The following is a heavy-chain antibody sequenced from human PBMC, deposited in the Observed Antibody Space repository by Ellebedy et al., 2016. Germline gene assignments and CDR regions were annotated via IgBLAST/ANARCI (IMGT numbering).Heavy chain of an antibody. CDR2: IYYSGST. CDR3: ARDLGVGAAAGSFDY. V-gene: IGHV4-39*07. D-gene: IGHD3-16*01. J-gene: IGHJ4*02. Sequence: SETLSLXCTVSGGSISSSSYYWGWIRQPPGKGLEWIGSIYYSGSTNYNPSLKSRVTISVDKSKNQFSLKLSSVTAADTAVYYCARDLGVGAAAGSFDYWGQGTLVTVSS. CDR1: GGSISSSSYY.